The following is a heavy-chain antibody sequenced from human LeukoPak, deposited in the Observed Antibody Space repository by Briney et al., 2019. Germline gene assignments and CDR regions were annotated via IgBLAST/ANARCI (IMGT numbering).Heavy chain of an antibody. CDR1: GYTFATYG. Sequence: ASVKVSCKASGYTFATYGFCWVRQAPGHGLEWMGWISANTGKTDYAQRYQGRVTLTTDTSTSTAYMELRCLRPDDTAVYYCAKVAGDRMDYWGQGTLVTASS. CDR2: ISANTGKT. D-gene: IGHD6-13*01. J-gene: IGHJ4*02. CDR3: AKVAGDRMDY. V-gene: IGHV1-18*01.